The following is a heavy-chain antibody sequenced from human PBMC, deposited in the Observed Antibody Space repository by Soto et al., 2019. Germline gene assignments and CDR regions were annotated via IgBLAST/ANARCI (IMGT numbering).Heavy chain of an antibody. CDR3: TSQVATGD. Sequence: QVQLVESGGGVVQPGRSLRLSCAASGFTFSNFGMHWVRQAPVKGLEWVAVISYDGNTKYYADSMKGRFTISRDNSKNTLYLQMDSLRVEDTAVYYCTSQVATGDWGQGTLVTVSS. D-gene: IGHD5-12*01. CDR1: GFTFSNFG. V-gene: IGHV3-30*03. CDR2: ISYDGNTK. J-gene: IGHJ4*02.